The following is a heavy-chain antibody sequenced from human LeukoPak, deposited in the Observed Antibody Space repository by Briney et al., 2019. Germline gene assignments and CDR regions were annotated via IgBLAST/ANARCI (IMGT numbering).Heavy chain of an antibody. V-gene: IGHV4-4*02. J-gene: IGHJ3*02. CDR2: MYHSGST. Sequence: PSETLSLTCAVSGASISSSNWWSWVRQTPGKGLEWIGEMYHSGSTNYNPSLKSRVTISVDTSKNQFSLKLSSVTAADTAVYYCARDRDERKGYSYGYGVSAFDIWGQGTMVTVSS. D-gene: IGHD5-18*01. CDR1: GASISSSNW. CDR3: ARDRDERKGYSYGYGVSAFDI.